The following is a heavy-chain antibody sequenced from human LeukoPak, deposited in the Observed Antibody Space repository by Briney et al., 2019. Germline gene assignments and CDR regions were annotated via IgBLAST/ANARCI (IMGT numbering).Heavy chain of an antibody. D-gene: IGHD2-2*01. Sequence: ASVKVSCKASGYTFTGYYMHWVRQAPGQGLEWMGWINPNSGGTNYAQKFQGRVTMTRDTSISTAYMELSRLRSDDTAVYYCARDLSSVIVVVPAADSPFDYWGQGTLVTVSS. V-gene: IGHV1-2*02. J-gene: IGHJ4*02. CDR3: ARDLSSVIVVVPAADSPFDY. CDR1: GYTFTGYY. CDR2: INPNSGGT.